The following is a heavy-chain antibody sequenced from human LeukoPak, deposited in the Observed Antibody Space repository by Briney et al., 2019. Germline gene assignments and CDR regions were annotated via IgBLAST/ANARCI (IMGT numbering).Heavy chain of an antibody. J-gene: IGHJ4*02. D-gene: IGHD3-16*02. CDR3: ARARAFGGLISPEDF. Sequence: GASVKVSCKASGGTFSSYAISWVRQAPGQGLEWMGRIIPILGIANYAQKFQGRVTITADKSTSTAYMDLRSLTSDDTATYYCARARAFGGLISPEDFGGQGTLVTVSS. CDR1: GGTFSSYA. CDR2: IIPILGIA. V-gene: IGHV1-69*04.